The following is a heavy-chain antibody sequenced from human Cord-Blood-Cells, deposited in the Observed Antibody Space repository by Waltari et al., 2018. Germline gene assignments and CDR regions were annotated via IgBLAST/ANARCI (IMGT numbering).Heavy chain of an antibody. CDR3: ASADTAMQIGRDYYYYMDV. D-gene: IGHD5-18*01. Sequence: QVQLVQSGAEVKKPGSSVKVSCKASGGTFSSYAISWVRQAPGQGLEWMGGIIPIFGTANYAQKFQGRVTITADESTSTAYMELSSLRSEDTAVYYCASADTAMQIGRDYYYYMDVWGKGTTVTVSS. V-gene: IGHV1-69*01. J-gene: IGHJ6*03. CDR2: IIPIFGTA. CDR1: GGTFSSYA.